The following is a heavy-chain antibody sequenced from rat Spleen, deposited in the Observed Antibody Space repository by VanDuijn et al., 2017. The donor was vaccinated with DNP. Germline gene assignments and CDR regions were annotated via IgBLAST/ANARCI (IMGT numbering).Heavy chain of an antibody. CDR3: ARRLRQWDYINY. D-gene: IGHD1-1*01. V-gene: IGHV3-1*01. J-gene: IGHJ2*01. CDR2: ISFSGDT. Sequence: EVQLQESGPGLVKPSQSLSLTCSVTDYSITSNYWGWIRKFPGNKMEWIGHISFSGDTSYNPSLRGRISISRDTSENQFFLQLNSITTEDTATYYWARRLRQWDYINYWGQGVMVTVSS. CDR1: DYSITSNY.